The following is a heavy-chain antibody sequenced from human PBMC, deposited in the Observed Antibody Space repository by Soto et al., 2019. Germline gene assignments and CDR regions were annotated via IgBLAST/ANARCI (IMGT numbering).Heavy chain of an antibody. CDR2: ISGSGGST. Sequence: QPGVSLGVCLSASVLRVCSYAMSWVRQDQGKGLEWVSAISGSGGSTYYADSGKGRLTISRDNSKNTLYLQMNSLRAEDTAVYYCAKSTAMATPGYYGMDVWGQGTKVTVSS. CDR3: AKSTAMATPGYYGMDV. J-gene: IGHJ6*02. D-gene: IGHD5-18*01. V-gene: IGHV3-23*01. CDR1: VLRVCSYA.